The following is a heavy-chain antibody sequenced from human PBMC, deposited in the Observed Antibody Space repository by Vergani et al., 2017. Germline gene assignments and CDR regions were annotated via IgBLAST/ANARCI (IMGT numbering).Heavy chain of an antibody. CDR2: ISGSDGST. J-gene: IGHJ5*02. V-gene: IGHV3-23*01. Sequence: EVHLLESGGGLVQPGGSLRLSCAASGFTFSSYAMNWVRQAPGKGLEWVSAISGSDGSTYYADSVKGRFTISRDNSKNTLYLQMNSLRAEDTAVYYCARDSSGYSNWFDPWGQGTLVTVSS. CDR3: ARDSSGYSNWFDP. CDR1: GFTFSSYA. D-gene: IGHD3-22*01.